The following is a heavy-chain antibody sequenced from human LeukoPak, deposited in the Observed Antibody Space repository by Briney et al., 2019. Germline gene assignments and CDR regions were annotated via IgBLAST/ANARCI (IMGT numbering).Heavy chain of an antibody. V-gene: IGHV4-34*01. Sequence: SSETLSLTCAVYGGSFSGYYWSWIRQPPGKGLEWIGEINHSGSTNYNPSLKSRVTISVDTSKNQFSLKLSSVTAADTAVYYCARGGKNYYGSESYSDYWGQGTLVTVSS. CDR2: INHSGST. CDR1: GGSFSGYY. J-gene: IGHJ4*02. CDR3: ARGGKNYYGSESYSDY. D-gene: IGHD3-10*01.